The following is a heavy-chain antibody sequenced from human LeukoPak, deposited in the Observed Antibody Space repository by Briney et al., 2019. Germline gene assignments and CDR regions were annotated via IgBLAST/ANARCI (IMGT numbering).Heavy chain of an antibody. CDR1: GFTFSSYS. Sequence: GGSLRLSCAASGFTFSSYSMNWVRQAPGKGLEWVSYISSSSSAIYYADSVKGRFTISRDNAKNSLYLQMNSLRAEDTAVYYCARVKVVRGYSYGYVDYWGQGTLVTVSS. V-gene: IGHV3-48*04. J-gene: IGHJ4*02. CDR2: ISSSSSAI. CDR3: ARVKVVRGYSYGYVDY. D-gene: IGHD5-18*01.